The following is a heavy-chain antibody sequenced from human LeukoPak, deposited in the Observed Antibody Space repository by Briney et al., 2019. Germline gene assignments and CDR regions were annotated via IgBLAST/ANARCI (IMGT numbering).Heavy chain of an antibody. D-gene: IGHD5-12*01. CDR1: GGTFISYV. CDR3: ARGSSPWIDY. Sequence: SVKVSCKASGGTFISYVISWVRQAPGQGLEWMGGIIPIFGTANYAQKFQGRVTITADESTSTAYMELRSLRSDDTAVCYCARGSSPWIDYWGQGTLVTVSS. V-gene: IGHV1-69*13. CDR2: IIPIFGTA. J-gene: IGHJ4*02.